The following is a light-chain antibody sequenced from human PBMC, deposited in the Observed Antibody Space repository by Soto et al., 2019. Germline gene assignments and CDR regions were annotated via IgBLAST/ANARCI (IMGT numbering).Light chain of an antibody. V-gene: IGKV3-15*01. CDR2: GAS. CDR3: QQYDNWPPLT. J-gene: IGKJ4*01. CDR1: QSISNN. Sequence: EIVMTQSPATLSVSPGEGVTLSCRASQSISNNLAWYQQKPGQAPRLLIYGASNRAAGVAARFSGSGSGTEFTLSITSLQSEDVAVYYCQQYDNWPPLTFGGGTRVDIK.